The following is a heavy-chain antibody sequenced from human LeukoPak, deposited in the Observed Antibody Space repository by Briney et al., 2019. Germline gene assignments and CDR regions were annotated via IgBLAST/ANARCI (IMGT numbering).Heavy chain of an antibody. Sequence: SETLSLTCAVYGGSFSGYYWSWIRQPPGKGLEWIGEINHSGSTNYNPSLKSRVTISVDTSKNQFSLKLNSVTPEDTAVYYCAREERITGTPYFDYWGQGTLVTVSS. CDR1: GGSFSGYY. J-gene: IGHJ4*02. CDR3: AREERITGTPYFDY. V-gene: IGHV4-34*01. CDR2: INHSGST. D-gene: IGHD1-7*01.